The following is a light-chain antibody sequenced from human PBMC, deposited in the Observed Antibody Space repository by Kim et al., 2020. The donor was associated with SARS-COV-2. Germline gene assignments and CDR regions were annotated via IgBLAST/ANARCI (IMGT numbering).Light chain of an antibody. J-gene: IGLJ2*01. Sequence: GQSITISCTGTSSDVGGYNYVSWYQQHPGKVPKLMIYDVSNRPSGVSNRFSGSKSGNTASLTISGLQAEDDADYYCSSYTSSRTVVFGGGTQLTVL. V-gene: IGLV2-14*03. CDR2: DVS. CDR3: SSYTSSRTVV. CDR1: SSDVGGYNY.